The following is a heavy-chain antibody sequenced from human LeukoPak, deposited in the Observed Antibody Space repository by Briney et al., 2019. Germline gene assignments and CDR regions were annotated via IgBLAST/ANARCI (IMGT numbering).Heavy chain of an antibody. Sequence: PGRSLRLSCAASGFTFDDYAMSWVRQAPGKGLEWVSVISGSGVSPYYADSVKGRFTISRDNSKNTLYLQMNSLRAEDTAVYYCAKPSLSSSRYSHFDYWGQGTLVTVSS. CDR3: AKPSLSSSRYSHFDY. CDR1: GFTFDDYA. D-gene: IGHD6-13*01. CDR2: ISGSGVSP. J-gene: IGHJ4*02. V-gene: IGHV3-23*01.